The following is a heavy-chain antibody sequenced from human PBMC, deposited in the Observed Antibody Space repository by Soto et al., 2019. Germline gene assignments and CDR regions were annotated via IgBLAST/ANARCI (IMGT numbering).Heavy chain of an antibody. J-gene: IGHJ6*02. CDR2: IHYSGNT. V-gene: IGHV4-28*01. Sequence: QVQLQESGPRLVKPSDTLSLTCVVSSYSISSSNWWGWIRQPPGKGLEWIGYIHYSGNTHYNPSLKSRCTTSVDTAKNHFSVKLRSVTAVDTAVYYCARTSSGASPYHYGLNVWGQGTTVTVSS. D-gene: IGHD7-27*01. CDR3: ARTSSGASPYHYGLNV. CDR1: SYSISSSNW.